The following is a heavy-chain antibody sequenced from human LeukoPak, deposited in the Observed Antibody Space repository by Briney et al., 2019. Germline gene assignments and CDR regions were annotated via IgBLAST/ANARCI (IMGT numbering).Heavy chain of an antibody. V-gene: IGHV1-18*01. Sequence: APVKVSCKASGYTFTSYGISWVRQAPGQGLEWMGWISAYNGNTSYAQKLQGRVTMTTDTSTSTAYMELRSLRSDDTAVYYCARDLGYCSGGSCYFSYYYGMDVWGQGTTVTVSS. CDR1: GYTFTSYG. CDR3: ARDLGYCSGGSCYFSYYYGMDV. J-gene: IGHJ6*02. D-gene: IGHD2-15*01. CDR2: ISAYNGNT.